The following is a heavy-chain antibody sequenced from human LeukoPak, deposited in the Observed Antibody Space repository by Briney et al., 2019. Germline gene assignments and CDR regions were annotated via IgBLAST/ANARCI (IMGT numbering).Heavy chain of an antibody. D-gene: IGHD6-6*01. J-gene: IGHJ3*02. Sequence: PGGSLRLSCAASGFTFSSYAMHWVRQAPGKGLEWVAFIRYDGSNKYYADSVKGRFTISRDNSKNTLYLQMNSLRAEDTAVYYCAKSGHEAARLKDAFDIWGQGTMVAVSS. CDR1: GFTFSSYA. CDR2: IRYDGSNK. CDR3: AKSGHEAARLKDAFDI. V-gene: IGHV3-30*02.